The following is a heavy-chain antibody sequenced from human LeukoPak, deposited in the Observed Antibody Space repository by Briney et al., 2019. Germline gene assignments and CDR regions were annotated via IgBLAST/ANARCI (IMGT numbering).Heavy chain of an antibody. Sequence: ASVKVSCKASGYTFTSYDINWVRQATGQGLEWMGWMNPNSGNTGYAQKFQGRVTMTRNTSISTAYMELSSLRSENTAVYYCARGIFGYYGDCAFDIWGQGTMVTVSS. CDR2: MNPNSGNT. D-gene: IGHD3-22*01. CDR3: ARGIFGYYGDCAFDI. J-gene: IGHJ3*02. CDR1: GYTFTSYD. V-gene: IGHV1-8*01.